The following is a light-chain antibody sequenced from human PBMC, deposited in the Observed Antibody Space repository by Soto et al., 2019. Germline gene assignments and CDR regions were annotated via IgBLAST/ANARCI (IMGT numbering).Light chain of an antibody. V-gene: IGLV2-14*01. Sequence: ALTQPAAVSGSPAQSITISCTGTNSDVGGYNYVSWYQQHPGKAPKLMIFDVSNRPSGVSNRFSGSKSGNTASLTISGLQAEDEADYYCTSWTTSNSYVFGTGTKVTVL. CDR1: NSDVGGYNY. CDR3: TSWTTSNSYV. J-gene: IGLJ1*01. CDR2: DVS.